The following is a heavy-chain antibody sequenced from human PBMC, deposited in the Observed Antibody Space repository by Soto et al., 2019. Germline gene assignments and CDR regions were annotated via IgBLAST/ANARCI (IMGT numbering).Heavy chain of an antibody. Sequence: GGSLRLSCAASGFTFSSYSMNWVRQAPGKGLEWVSSISSSSSYIYYADSVKGRFTISRDNAKNSLYLQMNSLRAEDTAVYYWAREGGDCWFDPGGQETLFTVSS. V-gene: IGHV3-21*01. CDR1: GFTFSSYS. D-gene: IGHD2-21*02. CDR2: ISSSSSYI. CDR3: AREGGDCWFDP. J-gene: IGHJ5*02.